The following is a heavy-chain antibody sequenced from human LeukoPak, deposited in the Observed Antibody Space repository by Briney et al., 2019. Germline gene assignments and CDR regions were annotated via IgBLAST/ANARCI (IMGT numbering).Heavy chain of an antibody. CDR3: ARTRYCSGATCFSPEPFDS. CDR2: IYHSGKT. V-gene: IGHV4-38-2*01. J-gene: IGHJ4*02. Sequence: PSETLSLTCAVSGYSISSGYHWGWIRQSPGKGLEWIGSIYHSGKTYYNPSLSSRVTISVDTSMNQFSLKLTSVTATDTAVYYCARTRYCSGATCFSPEPFDSWGQGTLVTVSS. CDR1: GYSISSGYH. D-gene: IGHD2-15*01.